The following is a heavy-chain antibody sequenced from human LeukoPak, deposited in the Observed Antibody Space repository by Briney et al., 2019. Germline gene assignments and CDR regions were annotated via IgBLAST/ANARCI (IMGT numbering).Heavy chain of an antibody. CDR3: ARLASGSYYDPSWYFDL. V-gene: IGHV4-34*01. J-gene: IGHJ2*01. CDR2: INHSGST. Sequence: PSETLSLTCAVYGGSFSGYYWSWIRQPPGKGLEWIGEINHSGSTNYNPSLKSRVTISVDPSKNQFSLKLSSVTAADTAVYYCARLASGSYYDPSWYFDLWGRGTLVTVSS. D-gene: IGHD1-26*01. CDR1: GGSFSGYY.